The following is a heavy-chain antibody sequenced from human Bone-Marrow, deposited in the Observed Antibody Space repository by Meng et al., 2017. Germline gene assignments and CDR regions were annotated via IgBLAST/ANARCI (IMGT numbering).Heavy chain of an antibody. V-gene: IGHV3-7*01. Sequence: GESLKISCAASGFTFSSYAMSWVRQAPGKGLEWVANIKQDGSEKYYVDSVKGRFTISRDNAKNSLYLQMNSLRAEDTAVYYCARVTAGVPYWGQGTLVTGSS. CDR1: GFTFSSYA. D-gene: IGHD2-21*02. CDR3: ARVTAGVPY. CDR2: IKQDGSEK. J-gene: IGHJ4*02.